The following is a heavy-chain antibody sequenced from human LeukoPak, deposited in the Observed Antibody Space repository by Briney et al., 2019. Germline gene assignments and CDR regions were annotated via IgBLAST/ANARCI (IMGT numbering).Heavy chain of an antibody. V-gene: IGHV4-59*01. Sequence: SETLSLTCTVSGGSISSYYWSWIRQPPGKGLEWIGYIYYSGNTNYNPSLKSRVTISVDTSKNQFSLKLSSVTAADTAVYYCARDRSGYSSSWYPWYFDLWGRGTLVTVSS. J-gene: IGHJ2*01. CDR1: GGSISSYY. D-gene: IGHD6-13*01. CDR3: ARDRSGYSSSWYPWYFDL. CDR2: IYYSGNT.